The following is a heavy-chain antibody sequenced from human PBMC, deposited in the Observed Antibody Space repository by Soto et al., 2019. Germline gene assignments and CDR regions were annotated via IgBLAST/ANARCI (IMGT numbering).Heavy chain of an antibody. Sequence: QVQLQESGPGLVKPSQTLSLTCTVSGGSISSGGYYWSWIRQHPGKGLEWIGYIYYSGTTYYNPSLQSRVSISVDPSTNQFSLILSSVTAADTSVYYCARAEAAGWFDPWGQGTLVTVSS. J-gene: IGHJ5*02. V-gene: IGHV4-31*03. CDR2: IYYSGTT. CDR3: ARAEAAGWFDP. CDR1: GGSISSGGYY.